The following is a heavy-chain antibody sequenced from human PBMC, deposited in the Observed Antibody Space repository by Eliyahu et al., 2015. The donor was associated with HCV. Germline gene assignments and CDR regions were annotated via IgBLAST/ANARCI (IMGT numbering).Heavy chain of an antibody. CDR1: GXXXXSYX. J-gene: IGHJ5*02. CDR2: IXSSSSYI. D-gene: IGHD1-26*01. CDR3: ARVAVGARYNWFDP. V-gene: IGHV3-21*01. Sequence: EVXLVESGGGLVXPGGSLRLSCAASGXXXXSYXMNWVRQAPGKGLEWVSSIXSSSSYIYYADSVKGRFTISRDNAKNSLYLQMNSLRAEDTAVYYCARVAVGARYNWFDPWGQGTLVTVSS.